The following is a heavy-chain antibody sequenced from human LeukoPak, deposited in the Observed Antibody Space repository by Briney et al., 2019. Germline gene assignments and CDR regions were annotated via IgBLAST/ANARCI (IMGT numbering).Heavy chain of an antibody. CDR3: ARDCEDTAMVSYYYYGMDV. CDR1: GYTFTSYG. J-gene: IGHJ6*02. D-gene: IGHD5-18*01. Sequence: GASVKVSCKASGYTFTSYGISWVRQAPGQGLEWMGWISAYNGNTNYAQKLKGRVTMTTNTSTSTAYMELRSLRSDDTAVYYCARDCEDTAMVSYYYYGMDVWGQGTTVTVSS. CDR2: ISAYNGNT. V-gene: IGHV1-18*01.